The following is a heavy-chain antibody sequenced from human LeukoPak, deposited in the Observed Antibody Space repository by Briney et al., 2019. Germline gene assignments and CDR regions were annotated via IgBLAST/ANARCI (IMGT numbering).Heavy chain of an antibody. CDR2: INSDGSST. V-gene: IGHV3-74*01. J-gene: IGHJ6*03. D-gene: IGHD2-2*01. Sequence: GGSLRLSCAASGFTFSSYWMHWVRQAPGKGLVWVSRINSDGSSTSYADSVKGRFTISRDNSKNTLYLQMNSLRAEDTAVYYCAKAPGYQDYYYYMDVWGKGTTVTISS. CDR1: GFTFSSYW. CDR3: AKAPGYQDYYYYMDV.